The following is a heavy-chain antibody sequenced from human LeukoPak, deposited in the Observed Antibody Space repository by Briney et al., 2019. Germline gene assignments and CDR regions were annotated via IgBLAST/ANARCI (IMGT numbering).Heavy chain of an antibody. CDR1: GGPISSGTYS. D-gene: IGHD1-26*01. CDR3: ARVGGGSYLIDY. V-gene: IGHV4-30-2*01. Sequence: SQTLSLTCAVSGGPISSGTYSWNWIRQPPGKGLEWIGYIFHTGNTYYSPSLKSRVTISIDTSRTQFSLKLSSVSAADTAVYYCARVGGGSYLIDYWGQGTLVTVSS. J-gene: IGHJ4*02. CDR2: IFHTGNT.